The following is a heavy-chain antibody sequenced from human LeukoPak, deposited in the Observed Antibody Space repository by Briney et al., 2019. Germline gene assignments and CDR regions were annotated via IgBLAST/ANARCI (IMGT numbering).Heavy chain of an antibody. D-gene: IGHD4-17*01. J-gene: IGHJ4*02. V-gene: IGHV4-31*03. Sequence: SSETLSLTCTVSGVSIRTGNYFWSWIRQHPGKGLEWIGYISYSGRTYYNPSVKGRITISVDTSKNQLSLRLSSVTAADTAVYYCARDRDYGLDFWGQGTLVTVSS. CDR3: ARDRDYGLDF. CDR1: GVSIRTGNYF. CDR2: ISYSGRT.